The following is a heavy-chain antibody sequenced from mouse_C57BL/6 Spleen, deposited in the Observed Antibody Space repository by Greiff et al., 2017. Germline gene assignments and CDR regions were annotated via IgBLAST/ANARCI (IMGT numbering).Heavy chain of an antibody. V-gene: IGHV5-17*01. CDR3: ARSLHYYGSSYGYFDY. Sequence: DVKLVESGGGLVKPGGSLKLSCAASGFTFSDYGMHWVRQAPEKGLEWVAYISSGSSTIYYADTVKGRFTISRDNAKNTLFLQMTSLRSEDTAMYYCARSLHYYGSSYGYFDYWGQGTTLTVSS. J-gene: IGHJ2*01. D-gene: IGHD1-1*01. CDR1: GFTFSDYG. CDR2: ISSGSSTI.